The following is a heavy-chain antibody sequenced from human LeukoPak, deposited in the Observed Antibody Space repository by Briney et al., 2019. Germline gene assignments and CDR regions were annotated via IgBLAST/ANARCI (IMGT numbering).Heavy chain of an antibody. V-gene: IGHV3-7*01. Sequence: GGSLRLSCAASGFTFSSYAMSWVRQAPGKGLEWVANIKQDGSEKYYVDSVKGRFTISRDNAKNSLYLQMNSLRAEDTAVYYCAREGSSYYGMDVWGQGTTVTVSS. J-gene: IGHJ6*02. CDR2: IKQDGSEK. CDR1: GFTFSSYA. CDR3: AREGSSYYGMDV. D-gene: IGHD1-26*01.